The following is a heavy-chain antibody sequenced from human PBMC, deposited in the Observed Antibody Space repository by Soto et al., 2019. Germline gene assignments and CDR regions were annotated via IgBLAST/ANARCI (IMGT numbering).Heavy chain of an antibody. CDR1: GFTFSSYA. CDR2: ISYDGSNK. D-gene: IGHD3-10*01. Sequence: GGSLRLSCAASGFTFSSYAMHWVRQAPGKGLEWVAVISYDGSNKYYADSVKGRFTISRDNSKNTLYLQMNSLRAEDTAVYYCARDMCEVRGPYYYYYGMDVWGQGTTVTVSS. CDR3: ARDMCEVRGPYYYYYGMDV. V-gene: IGHV3-30-3*01. J-gene: IGHJ6*02.